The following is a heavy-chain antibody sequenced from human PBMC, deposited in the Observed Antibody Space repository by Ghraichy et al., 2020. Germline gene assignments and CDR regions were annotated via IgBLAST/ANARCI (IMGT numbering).Heavy chain of an antibody. CDR2: INHSGST. D-gene: IGHD2-8*01. V-gene: IGHV4-34*01. CDR3: ARENIVLRVYAPDAFDI. J-gene: IGHJ3*02. CDR1: GGSFSNYY. Sequence: SETLSLTCAVYGGSFSNYYWSWIRQPPGKGLEWIGEINHSGSTNYNPSLKSRVTMSVDTSKTQFSLKLSPVTAADTAVYYCARENIVLRVYAPDAFDIWGQGTMVTVSS.